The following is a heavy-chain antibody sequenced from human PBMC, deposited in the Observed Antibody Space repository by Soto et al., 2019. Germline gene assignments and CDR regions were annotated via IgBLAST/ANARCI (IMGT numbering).Heavy chain of an antibody. CDR3: ARDPTVTPEYFQH. CDR1: GFTFSSYS. CDR2: ISSSSSYI. D-gene: IGHD4-17*01. Sequence: GGSLRLSCAASGFTFSSYSMNWVRQAPGKGLEWVSSISSSSSYIYYADSVKGRFTISRDNAKNSLYLQMNSLRAEDTAVYYCARDPTVTPEYFQHWGQGTLVTVSS. V-gene: IGHV3-21*01. J-gene: IGHJ1*01.